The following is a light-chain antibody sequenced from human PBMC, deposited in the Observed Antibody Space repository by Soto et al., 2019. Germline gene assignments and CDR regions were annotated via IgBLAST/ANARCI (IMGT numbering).Light chain of an antibody. CDR3: AAWDVSLNGRV. V-gene: IGLV1-44*01. CDR2: SNN. CDR1: SSNIGSNT. Sequence: QSVLTQPPSVSGTRGQRVTISCSGSSSNIGSNTANWYQHLPGTAPKVLIYSNNRRPSGVPDRFSGSKSGTSASLAISGLQSEDEADYYCAAWDVSLNGRVFGGGTKLTVL. J-gene: IGLJ3*02.